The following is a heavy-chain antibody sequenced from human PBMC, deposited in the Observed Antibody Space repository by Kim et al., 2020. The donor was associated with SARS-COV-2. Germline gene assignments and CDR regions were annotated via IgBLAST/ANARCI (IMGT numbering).Heavy chain of an antibody. J-gene: IGHJ3*02. D-gene: IGHD2-21*01. V-gene: IGHV3-21*04. CDR2: ISSSSSYI. CDR1: GFTFSSYS. Sequence: GGSLRLSCAASGFTFSSYSMNWVRQAPGKGLEWVSSISSSSSYIYYADSVKGRFTISRDNAKNSLYLQMNSLRAEDTAVYYCARPLLNLGAFDIWGQGTMVTVSS. CDR3: ARPLLNLGAFDI.